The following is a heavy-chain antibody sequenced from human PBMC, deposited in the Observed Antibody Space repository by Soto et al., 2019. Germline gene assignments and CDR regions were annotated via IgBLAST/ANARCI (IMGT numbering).Heavy chain of an antibody. V-gene: IGHV4-31*03. CDR1: GGSIRSGGYY. CDR2: IYYTGST. CDR3: ARASLGYCSSTSCRSNWFDP. D-gene: IGHD2-2*01. Sequence: QVQLQESGPGLVKPSQTLSLTCTVSGGSIRSGGYYWTWIRQHPGKGLEWIGYIYYTGSTYYNPSLKSRVTISVDTSKNQCSLKLSSVTAADTAVYYCARASLGYCSSTSCRSNWFDPWGQGTLVTVSS. J-gene: IGHJ5*02.